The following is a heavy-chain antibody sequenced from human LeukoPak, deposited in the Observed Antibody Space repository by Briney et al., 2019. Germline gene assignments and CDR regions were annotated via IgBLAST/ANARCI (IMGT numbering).Heavy chain of an antibody. V-gene: IGHV3-7*01. J-gene: IGHJ6*03. CDR3: ARCEGFYDYFSGNPTYYFYMDV. CDR1: GFTFSTYW. D-gene: IGHD3-16*01. CDR2: MKEDGSET. Sequence: GGSLRLSCAASGFTFSTYWMCWVRQAPGKGLEWVANMKEDGSETNYVESVKGRFFISRDNAKNSQRLQMNSLRVEDSAVYYCARCEGFYDYFSGNPTYYFYMDVWGKGTTVTVSS.